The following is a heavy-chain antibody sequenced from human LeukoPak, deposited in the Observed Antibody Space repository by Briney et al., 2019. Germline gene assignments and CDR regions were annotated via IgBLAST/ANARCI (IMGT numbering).Heavy chain of an antibody. V-gene: IGHV3-23*01. D-gene: IGHD3-22*01. Sequence: GGSLRLSCAASGFTFSSYAMCWVRPAPGKGLGWVSAISGSGGSSYYADSVKGRFTISRGNSKNTLYLQMNSLRAEDTAVYYCAKVGYDSSGYYPSVFDYWGQGTLVTVSS. J-gene: IGHJ4*02. CDR3: AKVGYDSSGYYPSVFDY. CDR2: ISGSGGSS. CDR1: GFTFSSYA.